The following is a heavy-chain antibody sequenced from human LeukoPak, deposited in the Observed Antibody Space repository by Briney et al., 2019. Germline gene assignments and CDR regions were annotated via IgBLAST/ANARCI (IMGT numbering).Heavy chain of an antibody. J-gene: IGHJ4*02. CDR3: ARAGYCSGGSCYGSDY. CDR1: GFTFSSYG. CDR2: IWYDGSIQ. Sequence: PGGSLRLSCAASGFTFSSYGMHWVRQAPGKGLGWVAAIWYDGSIQYYADSVKGRFTISRDNSKNTLYLQMDGLRAEDTAVYYCARAGYCSGGSCYGSDYWGQGTLVSVSS. D-gene: IGHD2-15*01. V-gene: IGHV3-33*01.